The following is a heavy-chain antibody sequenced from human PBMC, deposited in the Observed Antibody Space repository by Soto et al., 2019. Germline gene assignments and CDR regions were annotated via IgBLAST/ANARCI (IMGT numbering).Heavy chain of an antibody. CDR1: GFSFNTSGVG. CDR3: ARRPIAARPGGVYLDF. V-gene: IGHV2-5*01. CDR2: IYLNDDK. D-gene: IGHD6-6*01. Sequence: QITLKESGPTLVKPTQTLTLTCTFSGFSFNTSGVGVGWIRQPPGKALEWLGLIYLNDDKRYSPSLKSRLTITKDTSKNPVVLIMTNMDPLDTATYYCARRPIAARPGGVYLDFWGQGTLVTVSS. J-gene: IGHJ4*02.